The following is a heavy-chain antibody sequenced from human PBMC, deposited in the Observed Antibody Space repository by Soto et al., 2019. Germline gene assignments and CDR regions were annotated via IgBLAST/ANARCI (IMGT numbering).Heavy chain of an antibody. Sequence: GGSLRLSCEASGMNFGGYWMHWVRQAPGKGLVWVSEINTDGTSTNYADSLKGRFTISRDNARDTLYLQMNSLSVEDTAVYYCATLSAPVDFWRQGTLVTVSS. CDR2: INTDGTST. CDR1: GMNFGGYW. CDR3: ATLSAPVDF. V-gene: IGHV3-74*01. J-gene: IGHJ4*02. D-gene: IGHD6-6*01.